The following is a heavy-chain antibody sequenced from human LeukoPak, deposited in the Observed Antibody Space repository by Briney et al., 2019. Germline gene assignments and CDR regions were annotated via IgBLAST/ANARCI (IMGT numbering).Heavy chain of an antibody. Sequence: PSQTLSLTCAVSGGSISSGGYSWSWIRQPPGKGLEWIGYIYHSGSTYYNPSLKSRVTISVDTSKNQFSLKLSSVTAADTAVYYCASDGPRGSGDLKIDYWGQGTLVTVSS. CDR2: IYHSGST. CDR1: GGSISSGGYS. CDR3: ASDGPRGSGDLKIDY. D-gene: IGHD3-10*01. J-gene: IGHJ4*02. V-gene: IGHV4-30-2*01.